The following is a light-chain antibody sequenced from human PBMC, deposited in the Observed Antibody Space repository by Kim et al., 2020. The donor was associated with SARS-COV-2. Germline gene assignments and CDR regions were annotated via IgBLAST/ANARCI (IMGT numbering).Light chain of an antibody. J-gene: IGLJ1*01. V-gene: IGLV3-19*01. CDR1: SLRSYY. Sequence: SSELTQDPAVSVALGQTVRITCQGDSLRSYYASWYQQKPGQAPVLVIYGKNNRPSGIPDRFSGSSSGNTASLTITGAQAEDEADYYCNSRDSSANHVFGT. CDR3: NSRDSSANHV. CDR2: GKN.